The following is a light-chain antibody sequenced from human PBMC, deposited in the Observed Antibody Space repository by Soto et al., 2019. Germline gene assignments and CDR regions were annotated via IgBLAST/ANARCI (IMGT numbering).Light chain of an antibody. CDR1: SSDIGAYNY. CDR3: TSYTGSNTLEV. V-gene: IGLV2-14*03. J-gene: IGLJ1*01. CDR2: DVN. Sequence: QSVLTQPASVSGSPGQSITISCTGTSSDIGAYNYVSWYRQHPGKAPQLLIYDVNNRPSGVSHRFSGSKSGNTASLTISRLQSEDEADYFCTSYTGSNTLEVFGPGTKLTVL.